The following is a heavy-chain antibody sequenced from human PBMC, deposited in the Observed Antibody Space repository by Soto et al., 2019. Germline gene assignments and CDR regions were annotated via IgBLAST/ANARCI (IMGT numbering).Heavy chain of an antibody. CDR1: GRTFSSHS. J-gene: IGHJ6*02. V-gene: IGHV1-69*13. CDR2: IIPTFGPA. CDR3: ATGSPASAGGRIGYHHNAMDV. Sequence: VKVSCKSSGRTFSSHSINWVRQAPGQELEWMGGIIPTFGPANFAKKFQARDTITADESTTTAYMELSTLTSQDTAVYYCATGSPASAGGRIGYHHNAMDVCGQLPTGTV. D-gene: IGHD5-12*01.